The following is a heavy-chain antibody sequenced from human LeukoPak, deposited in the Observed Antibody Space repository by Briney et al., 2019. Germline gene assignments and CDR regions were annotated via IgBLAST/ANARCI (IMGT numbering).Heavy chain of an antibody. Sequence: GGSLRLSCAASGFTFSDYYMSWIRQAPGKGLEWVSYISSSGSTIYYADSVKGRFTISRDNAKNSLYLQMNSLRAEDTAVYYCARVGLGVLYYYYYMDVWGKGTTVAVSS. D-gene: IGHD3-10*01. CDR2: ISSSGSTI. J-gene: IGHJ6*03. V-gene: IGHV3-11*04. CDR1: GFTFSDYY. CDR3: ARVGLGVLYYYYYMDV.